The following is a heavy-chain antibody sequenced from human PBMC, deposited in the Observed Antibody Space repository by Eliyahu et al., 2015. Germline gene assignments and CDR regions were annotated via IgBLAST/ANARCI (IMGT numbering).Heavy chain of an antibody. CDR3: ARQFTEGATTSPFDY. CDR1: GYSFTTYW. V-gene: IGHV5-51*01. D-gene: IGHD1-26*01. J-gene: IGHJ4*02. CDR2: TYPGDFDT. Sequence: VQLVQSGAEYKKPGESLKISCKASGYSFTTYWIGWVRQMPGKGLEWMGITYPGDFDTRYSPSFQGQVTISADKSISTAYLQWSSLKASDTAIYYCARQFTEGATTSPFDYWGQGTLVTVSS.